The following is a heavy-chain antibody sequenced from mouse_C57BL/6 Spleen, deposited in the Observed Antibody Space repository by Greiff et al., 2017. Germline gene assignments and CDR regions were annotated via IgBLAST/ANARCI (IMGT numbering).Heavy chain of an antibody. J-gene: IGHJ1*03. D-gene: IGHD1-1*01. Sequence: EVKLVESGGDLVKPGGSLKLSCAASGFTFSSYGMSWVRQTPDKRLEWVATISSGGSYTYYPDSVKGRFTISRDNAKNTLYLQMSSLKSEDTAMYYCARNDGSSYDWYFDVWGTGTTVTVSS. CDR2: ISSGGSYT. V-gene: IGHV5-6*01. CDR3: ARNDGSSYDWYFDV. CDR1: GFTFSSYG.